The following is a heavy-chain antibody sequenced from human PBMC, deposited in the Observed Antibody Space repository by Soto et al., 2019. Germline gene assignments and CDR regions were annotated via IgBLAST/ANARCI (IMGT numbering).Heavy chain of an antibody. Sequence: QVQLVQSGAEVKKPGASVKVSCKASGYTFTSYYMHWVRQAPGQGLEWMGIINPSGGSTSYAQKFHGRVTITRDPSTSTVYMEPSSLRSEHTAVYYCARPIEAAMVAIPNFDYWGQGTLVTVSS. CDR3: ARPIEAAMVAIPNFDY. J-gene: IGHJ4*02. CDR2: INPSGGST. V-gene: IGHV1-46*01. CDR1: GYTFTSYY. D-gene: IGHD5-18*01.